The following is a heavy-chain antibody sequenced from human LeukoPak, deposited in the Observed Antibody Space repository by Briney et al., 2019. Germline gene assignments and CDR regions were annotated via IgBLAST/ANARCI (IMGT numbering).Heavy chain of an antibody. CDR1: GGSLSGYH. J-gene: IGHJ5*02. CDR2: INHSGST. Sequence: SSETLSLTCAVYGGSLSGYHWSWIRQPPGKGLEWIGEINHSGSTNYNPSLKSRVTISVDTSKNQFSLKLSSVTAADTAVYYCASIGRREMNWFDPWGQGTLVTVSS. D-gene: IGHD5-24*01. CDR3: ASIGRREMNWFDP. V-gene: IGHV4-34*01.